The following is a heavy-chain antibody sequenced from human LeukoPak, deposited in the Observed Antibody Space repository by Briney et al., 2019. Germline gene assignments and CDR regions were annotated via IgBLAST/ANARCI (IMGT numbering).Heavy chain of an antibody. J-gene: IGHJ5*02. CDR2: IYYSGST. V-gene: IGHV4-31*03. CDR1: GGSITSTTHY. Sequence: SETLSLTCTVSGGSITSTTHYWSWIRQHPGKGLEWIGYIYYSGSTQYNPSLKSRVTISVDTSKKQFSLKLSSETAADTAVYYCAREYYDTLTGSGGWFDPWGQGTLVTVSS. CDR3: AREYYDTLTGSGGWFDP. D-gene: IGHD3-9*01.